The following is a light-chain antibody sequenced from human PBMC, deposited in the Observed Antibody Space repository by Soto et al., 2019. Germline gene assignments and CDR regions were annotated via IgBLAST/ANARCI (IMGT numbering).Light chain of an antibody. V-gene: IGKV1-5*03. CDR2: KAT. Sequence: DIQMTQSPSTLSASVGDGVTITCRASQSIGSWLAWYQQKPGKAPKLLIYKATNLQSGVPSRFSGSGSGTDFSLTISSLXXXXXXXYFCQQYNDFQYTFGPGTKLEI. CDR1: QSIGSW. J-gene: IGKJ2*01. CDR3: QQYNDFQYT.